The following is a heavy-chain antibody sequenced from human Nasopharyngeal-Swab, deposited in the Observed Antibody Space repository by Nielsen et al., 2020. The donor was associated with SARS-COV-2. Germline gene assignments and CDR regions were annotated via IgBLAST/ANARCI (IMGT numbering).Heavy chain of an antibody. Sequence: GESLKISCAASGFTFSDYYINWIRQAPGKGLEWVSFISSSDSTIYYADSVKGRFTISRDNAKNSVYLQMNSLRAEDTAVYYCASSGVVLDYISGWKEYYYYGMDVWGQGTTVTVSS. V-gene: IGHV3-11*04. CDR3: ASSGVVLDYISGWKEYYYYGMDV. CDR1: GFTFSDYY. D-gene: IGHD6-19*01. CDR2: ISSSDSTI. J-gene: IGHJ6*02.